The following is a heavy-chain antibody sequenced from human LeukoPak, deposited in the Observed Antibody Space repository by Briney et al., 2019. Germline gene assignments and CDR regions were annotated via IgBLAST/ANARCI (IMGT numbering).Heavy chain of an antibody. V-gene: IGHV1-69*05. J-gene: IGHJ3*02. D-gene: IGHD2-15*01. CDR3: AVVVVVAANAFDI. CDR1: GGTFSNYA. Sequence: ASVKVSCKASGGTFSNYAISWVRQAPGQGLEWMGRIIPIFGTPNYAQKFQGRVSITTDESTSTAYMELSSLRSDDTAVYYCAVVVVVAANAFDIWGQGTMVTVSS. CDR2: IIPIFGTP.